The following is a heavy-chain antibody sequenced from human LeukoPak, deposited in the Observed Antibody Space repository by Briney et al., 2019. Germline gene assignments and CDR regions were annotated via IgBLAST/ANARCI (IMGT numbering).Heavy chain of an antibody. CDR3: ARADEFDP. CDR2: INPSGGST. CDR1: GYTFTSYY. Sequence: ASVKVSCKASGYTFTSYYMHWVRQAPGQGLEWMGIINPSGGSTSYAQKFQGRVTITADKSTSTAYMELSSLRSEDTAVYYCARADEFDPWGQGTLVTVSS. J-gene: IGHJ5*02. V-gene: IGHV1-46*01.